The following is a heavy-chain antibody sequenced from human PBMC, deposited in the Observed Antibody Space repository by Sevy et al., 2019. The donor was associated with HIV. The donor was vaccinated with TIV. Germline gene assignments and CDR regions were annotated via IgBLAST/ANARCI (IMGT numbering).Heavy chain of an antibody. CDR1: GFTFSSYA. CDR2: ISYDGSNK. V-gene: IGHV3-30*03. D-gene: IGHD5-12*01. CDR3: AGRGGYSGYDPVAFDI. J-gene: IGHJ3*02. Sequence: GGSLRLSCAASGFTFSSYAMHWVRQAPGKGLEWVAVISYDGSNKYYADSVKGRFTISSDNSKNTLYLQMNSLRAEDTDVYYCAGRGGYSGYDPVAFDIWGQGTMVTVSS.